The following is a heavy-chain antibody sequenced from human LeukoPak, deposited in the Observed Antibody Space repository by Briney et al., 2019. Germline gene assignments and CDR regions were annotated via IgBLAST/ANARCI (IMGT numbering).Heavy chain of an antibody. CDR2: IYYRGST. CDR1: GGSISSSSYY. V-gene: IGHV4-39*01. J-gene: IGHJ4*02. D-gene: IGHD6-13*01. Sequence: SETLSLTCTVSGGSISSSSYYWGWIRQPPGKGLEWIGSIYYRGSTYYNPSLRSRVTLSVDTSKNQFSLKMNFMTAADTAVYYCARPSIAATGTGLAYWGQGTLVTVSS. CDR3: ARPSIAATGTGLAY.